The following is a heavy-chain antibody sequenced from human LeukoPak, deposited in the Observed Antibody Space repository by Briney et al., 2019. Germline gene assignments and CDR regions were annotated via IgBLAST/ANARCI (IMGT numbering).Heavy chain of an antibody. Sequence: SETLSLTCTVSGGSINGYFWSWMRQPAGKGLERIGRILTNGNTDYNPSLNSRVTMSMDTSRNQFSLKLRSVSAAGTAVYYCARSARVEPGTGYYFDSWGRGTLVTVSS. CDR2: ILTNGNT. J-gene: IGHJ4*02. V-gene: IGHV4-4*07. CDR3: ARSARVEPGTGYYFDS. CDR1: GGSINGYF. D-gene: IGHD2-15*01.